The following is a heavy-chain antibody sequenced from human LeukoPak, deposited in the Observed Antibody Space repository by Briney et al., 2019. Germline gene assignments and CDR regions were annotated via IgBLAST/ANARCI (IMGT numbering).Heavy chain of an antibody. CDR2: INPNSGGT. Sequence: ASVKVSCKASGYTFTGYYMHWVRQAPGQGLEWMGQINPNSGGTNYAQKFQGRVTMTRDTSISTAYMELSRLRSDDTAVYYCARVHDYGDYGSFDYWGQGTLVTVSS. V-gene: IGHV1-2*06. J-gene: IGHJ4*02. CDR1: GYTFTGYY. D-gene: IGHD4-17*01. CDR3: ARVHDYGDYGSFDY.